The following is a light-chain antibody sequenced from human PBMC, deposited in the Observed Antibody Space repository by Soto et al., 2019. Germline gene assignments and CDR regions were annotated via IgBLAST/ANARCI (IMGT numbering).Light chain of an antibody. Sequence: EIQMSQSPSTLSGSVGERVTITCRASQTSSSWLAWYQQKPGKAPKLLIYRASTLESGVPSRFSGSGSGTEFILTISSLQPDDFATYYCQQYYTYPWTFGQGTKVDIK. CDR1: QTSSSW. CDR3: QQYYTYPWT. V-gene: IGKV1-5*03. J-gene: IGKJ1*01. CDR2: RAS.